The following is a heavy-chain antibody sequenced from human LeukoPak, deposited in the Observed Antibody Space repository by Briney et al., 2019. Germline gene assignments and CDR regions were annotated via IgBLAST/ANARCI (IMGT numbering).Heavy chain of an antibody. CDR3: ARVIAAVYYFDY. D-gene: IGHD6-13*01. J-gene: IGHJ4*02. V-gene: IGHV1-2*02. CDR1: GYTFTGYY. CDR2: INPNSGGT. Sequence: ASVKVSCKASGYTFTGYYMHWVRQAPGQGLEWMGWINPNSGGTNYAQKFQGRVTMTRDTSISTAYMELSRLRSDDTAVYYCARVIAAVYYFDYWGQGTLVTVSS.